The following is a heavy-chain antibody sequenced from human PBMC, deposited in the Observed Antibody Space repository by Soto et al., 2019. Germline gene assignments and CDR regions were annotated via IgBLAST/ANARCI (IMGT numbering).Heavy chain of an antibody. Sequence: QLQLQESGPGLVKPSETLSLTCTVSGGSISSSSYYWGWIRQPPGKGLEWIGSIYYSGSTYYNPSLKSRVTISGDTSKNRFSLKLSSVTAADTAVYYCARHTPAISISDHWGQGTLVTVSS. CDR3: ARHTPAISISDH. V-gene: IGHV4-39*01. CDR2: IYYSGST. D-gene: IGHD2-15*01. CDR1: GGSISSSSYY. J-gene: IGHJ4*02.